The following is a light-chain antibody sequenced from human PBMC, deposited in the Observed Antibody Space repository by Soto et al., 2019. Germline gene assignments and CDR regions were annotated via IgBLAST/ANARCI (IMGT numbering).Light chain of an antibody. V-gene: IGKV3-20*01. CDR2: GAS. CDR1: QSVSSSY. Sequence: EIVLTPSLGTLSLSPGERATLSCRASQSVSSSYLAWYQQKPGQAPRLLIYGASSRATGIPDRFSGSGSGTDFTLTISRLEPEDFAVYYCQQYGSSPPYTFGQGTKVDIK. CDR3: QQYGSSPPYT. J-gene: IGKJ2*01.